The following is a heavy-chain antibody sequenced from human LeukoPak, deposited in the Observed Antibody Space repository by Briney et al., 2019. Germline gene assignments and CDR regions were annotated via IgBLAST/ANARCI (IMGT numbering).Heavy chain of an antibody. CDR1: GFIFRDYA. CDR3: TKASWVSSADAVL. D-gene: IGHD3-16*01. J-gene: IGHJ4*02. Sequence: GGSLRLSCVASGFIFRDYAMSWVRQTPAGGLEWVSSLRGDGETFYTDSVKGRFTLSRDHSRNTVYLQLRNLRVEDTAVYYCTKASWVSSADAVLWGQGTLVTVS. V-gene: IGHV3-23*01. CDR2: LRGDGET.